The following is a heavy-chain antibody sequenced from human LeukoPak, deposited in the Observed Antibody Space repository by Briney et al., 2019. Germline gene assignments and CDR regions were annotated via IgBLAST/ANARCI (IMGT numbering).Heavy chain of an antibody. CDR3: ARVSGYEDY. D-gene: IGHD5-12*01. CDR1: GGSFSGYY. J-gene: IGHJ4*02. Sequence: PSETLSLPCAVYGGSFSGYYWSWIRQPPGKGLEWIGEINHSGSTNYNPSLKSRVTISVDTSKNQFSLKLSSVTAADTAVYYCARVSGYEDYWGQGTLVTVSS. CDR2: INHSGST. V-gene: IGHV4-34*01.